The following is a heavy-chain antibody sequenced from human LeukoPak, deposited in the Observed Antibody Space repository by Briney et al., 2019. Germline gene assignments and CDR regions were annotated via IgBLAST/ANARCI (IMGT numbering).Heavy chain of an antibody. Sequence: ASVKVSCKASGYTFTGYYMHWVRQAPGQGLEWMGWINPNSGGTNYAQKFQGSVTMTRDTSISTAYMELSRLRSDDTAVYYCARDLKSRQLVMGVSNYWGQGTLVTVSS. J-gene: IGHJ4*02. CDR2: INPNSGGT. CDR1: GYTFTGYY. D-gene: IGHD6-6*01. V-gene: IGHV1-2*02. CDR3: ARDLKSRQLVMGVSNY.